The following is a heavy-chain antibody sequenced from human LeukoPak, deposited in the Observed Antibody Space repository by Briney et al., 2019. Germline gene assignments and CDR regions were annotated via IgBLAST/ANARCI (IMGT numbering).Heavy chain of an antibody. CDR2: IKQDGSEK. V-gene: IGHV3-7*01. D-gene: IGHD3-3*01. Sequence: GGSLRLSCAVSAASAASGFTFDNHWMTWVRQAPGKGLEWVANIKQDGSEKYYVDSVKGRFTISRDNAKNSPYLQMNSLRAEDTAVYYCARGTTYDFWSGCDAFDIWGQGTMVTVSS. J-gene: IGHJ3*02. CDR1: GFTFDNHW. CDR3: ARGTTYDFWSGCDAFDI.